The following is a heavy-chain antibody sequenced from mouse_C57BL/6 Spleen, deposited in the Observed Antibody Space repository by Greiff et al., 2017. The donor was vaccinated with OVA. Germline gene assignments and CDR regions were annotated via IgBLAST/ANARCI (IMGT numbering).Heavy chain of an antibody. CDR1: GFTFSSYA. CDR3: AIYYDYDEGGYFDY. Sequence: EVHLVESGGGLVKPGGSLKLSCAASGFTFSSYAMSWVRQTPEKRLEWVATISDGGSYTYYPDNVKGRFTISRDNAKNNLYLQMSHLKSEDTAIYYCAIYYDYDEGGYFDYWGQGTTLTVSS. CDR2: ISDGGSYT. J-gene: IGHJ2*01. D-gene: IGHD2-4*01. V-gene: IGHV5-4*01.